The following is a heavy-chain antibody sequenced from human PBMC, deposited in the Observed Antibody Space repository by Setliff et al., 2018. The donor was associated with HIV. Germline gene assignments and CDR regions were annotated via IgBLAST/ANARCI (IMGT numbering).Heavy chain of an antibody. V-gene: IGHV4-34*09. CDR3: ARGPVVLRFLERLVYFDY. CDR1: GGSFSGYY. D-gene: IGHD3-3*01. Sequence: PSETLSLTCAVYGGSFSGYYWSWIRQPPGKGLDWIGRVYYSGSTDYNPSLQSRATLSIDTSKNQFSLKLTSVIAADTAIYYCARGPVVLRFLERLVYFDYWGQGKLVTVSS. J-gene: IGHJ4*02. CDR2: VYYSGST.